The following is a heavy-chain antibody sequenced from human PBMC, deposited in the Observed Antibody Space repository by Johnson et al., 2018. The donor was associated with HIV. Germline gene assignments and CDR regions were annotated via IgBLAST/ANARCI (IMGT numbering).Heavy chain of an antibody. CDR1: GFTFSSYD. CDR2: IGTAGDT. D-gene: IGHD4-23*01. CDR3: ARGRGGNTFDAFDI. J-gene: IGHJ3*02. Sequence: VQLVESGGGLVQPGGSLRLSCAASGFTFSSYDMHWVRQATGKGLEWVSAIGTAGDTYYADSVKGRFPISRDNSKNSLYLQMNSLRAEDTALYYCARGRGGNTFDAFDIWGQGTMVTVSS. V-gene: IGHV3-13*01.